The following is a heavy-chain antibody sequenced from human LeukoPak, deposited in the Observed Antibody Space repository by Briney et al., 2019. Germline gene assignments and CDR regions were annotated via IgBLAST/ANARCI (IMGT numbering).Heavy chain of an antibody. D-gene: IGHD3-22*01. V-gene: IGHV4-34*01. CDR1: GGSFSGYY. CDR2: MNPSGST. Sequence: PSETLSLTCAVYGGSFSGYYWTWIRQTPEKGLEWIGEMNPSGSTSYNPSLKSRVTISVDTSKNQFSLKLSSVTAADTAVYYCARGHQDVTMIVVVMTAVSYYLDVWGKGTTVTVS. J-gene: IGHJ6*03. CDR3: ARGHQDVTMIVVVMTAVSYYLDV.